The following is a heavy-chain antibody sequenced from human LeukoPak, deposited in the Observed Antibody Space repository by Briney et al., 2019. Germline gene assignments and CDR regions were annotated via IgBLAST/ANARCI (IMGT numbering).Heavy chain of an antibody. V-gene: IGHV3-23*01. D-gene: IGHD3/OR15-3a*01. CDR2: ISGSGLST. Sequence: PGGCLSLSCAASGFTVDNNGMTWVRQAPGEGREWVSTISGSGLSTYYKDSVKGRFTISRDNSNNTVFLQMNSLRAEDTAVYFCAKVCVSGLVPGQWFAPWGLGTLVTVSS. J-gene: IGHJ5*02. CDR3: AKVCVSGLVPGQWFAP. CDR1: GFTVDNNG.